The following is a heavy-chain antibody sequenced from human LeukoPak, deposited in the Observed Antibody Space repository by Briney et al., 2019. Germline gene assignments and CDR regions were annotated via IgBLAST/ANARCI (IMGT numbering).Heavy chain of an antibody. CDR3: ARGPQNSGSYYAYFDY. D-gene: IGHD1-26*01. CDR1: GGSISSYY. V-gene: IGHV4-4*07. Sequence: SETLSLTCSVSGGSISSYYWNWIRQPAGKGLEWIGRIYTSGSTNYNPSLKSRVTMSLDTSKNQFSLRLTSVTAADTAVYYCARGPQNSGSYYAYFDYWGQGTLVTVSS. J-gene: IGHJ4*02. CDR2: IYTSGST.